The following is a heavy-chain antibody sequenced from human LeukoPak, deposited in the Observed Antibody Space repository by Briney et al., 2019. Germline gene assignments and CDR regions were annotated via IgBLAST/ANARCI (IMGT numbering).Heavy chain of an antibody. V-gene: IGHV3-30*04. Sequence: PGGSLRLSCAAPGFTFSSYAMHWVRQAPGKGLEWVAVISYDGSNKYYADSVKGRFTISRDNAKNSLYLQMNSLRAEDTAVYYCARVSRYSSSWSYYFDYWGQGTLVTVSS. J-gene: IGHJ4*02. CDR2: ISYDGSNK. CDR1: GFTFSSYA. D-gene: IGHD6-13*01. CDR3: ARVSRYSSSWSYYFDY.